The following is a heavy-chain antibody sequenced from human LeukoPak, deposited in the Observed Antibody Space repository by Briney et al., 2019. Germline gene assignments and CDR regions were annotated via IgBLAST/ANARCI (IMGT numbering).Heavy chain of an antibody. V-gene: IGHV1-8*03. Sequence: ASVKVSCKASGYTFISYDINWVRQVTGQGLEWMGWMNPNSGNTGYAQKFQGRVTITRNTSISTAFMELSSLRSEDTAVYYCARRAVGNSYYYSMVVWGKGTTVTVSS. CDR3: ARRAVGNSYYYSMVV. D-gene: IGHD6-19*01. J-gene: IGHJ6*03. CDR2: MNPNSGNT. CDR1: GYTFISYD.